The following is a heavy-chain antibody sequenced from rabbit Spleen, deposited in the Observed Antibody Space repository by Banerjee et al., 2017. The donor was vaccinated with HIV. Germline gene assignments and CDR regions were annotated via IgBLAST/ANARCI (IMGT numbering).Heavy chain of an antibody. V-gene: IGHV1S45*01. Sequence: QQQLVESGGGLVKPGASLTLTCKASRFSFSNKAVMCWVRQAPGKGLEWIACINAATGKPVYATWAKGRFTISRTSSTTVTLRMTSLTAADRATYFCARDLVGVIGWNFYLWGPGTLVT. CDR1: RFSFSNKAV. CDR2: INAATGKP. J-gene: IGHJ4*01. D-gene: IGHD1-1*01. CDR3: ARDLVGVIGWNFYL.